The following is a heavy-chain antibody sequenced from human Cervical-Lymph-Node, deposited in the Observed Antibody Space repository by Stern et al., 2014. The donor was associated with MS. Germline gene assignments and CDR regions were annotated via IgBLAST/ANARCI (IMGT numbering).Heavy chain of an antibody. Sequence: EVQLVESGAEVKEPGESLKISCKASAYSFTSSWIAWVRQMPGKGLEWMGVIYPGDSDTTYSPSFQGQVTISADKSISTVHLQWNSLKASDTAMYYCARLKTVVRTHIDYWGQGTLVTVSS. J-gene: IGHJ4*02. D-gene: IGHD3-10*01. CDR2: IYPGDSDT. V-gene: IGHV5-51*03. CDR1: AYSFTSSW. CDR3: ARLKTVVRTHIDY.